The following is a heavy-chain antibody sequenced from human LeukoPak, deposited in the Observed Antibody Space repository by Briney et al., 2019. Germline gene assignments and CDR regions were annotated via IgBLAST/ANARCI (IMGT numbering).Heavy chain of an antibody. Sequence: GGSLRLSCASSGFTFSSYSMNLVRQAPGKGLEWVSSISSSSSYIYYADSVKGRFTISRDNAKNSLYLQMNSLRAEDTAVYYCARGGQWELPYYFDYWGQGTLVTVSS. D-gene: IGHD1-26*01. CDR1: GFTFSSYS. J-gene: IGHJ4*02. V-gene: IGHV3-21*01. CDR2: ISSSSSYI. CDR3: ARGGQWELPYYFDY.